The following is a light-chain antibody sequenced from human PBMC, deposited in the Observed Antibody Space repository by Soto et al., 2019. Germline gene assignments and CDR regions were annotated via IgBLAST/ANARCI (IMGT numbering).Light chain of an antibody. J-gene: IGKJ1*01. V-gene: IGKV1-8*01. Sequence: AIRMTQSPSSLSASTGDRVTITCRASQGISSYLAWYQQRPGKPPNLLIYKASTLASGVPSRFSGSGSGTEFTLTINSLQPDDFATYYCQQYHIYSGTFGQGTKVDIK. CDR3: QQYHIYSGT. CDR1: QGISSY. CDR2: KAS.